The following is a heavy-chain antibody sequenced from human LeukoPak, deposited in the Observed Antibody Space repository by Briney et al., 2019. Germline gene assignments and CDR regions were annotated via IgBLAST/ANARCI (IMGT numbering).Heavy chain of an antibody. CDR2: INPNSGVT. D-gene: IGHD3-9*01. CDR1: GYTFTGYF. CDR3: ARLEPPFYDILTGPDNWFDP. J-gene: IGHJ5*02. V-gene: IGHV1-2*02. Sequence: GASVKVSCKASGYTFTGYFMHWVRQAPGQGLEWMGWINPNSGVTNYAQKFQGRVTMTRDTSISTAYMEMSRLRSDDTAVYYCARLEPPFYDILTGPDNWFDPWGQGTLVTVSS.